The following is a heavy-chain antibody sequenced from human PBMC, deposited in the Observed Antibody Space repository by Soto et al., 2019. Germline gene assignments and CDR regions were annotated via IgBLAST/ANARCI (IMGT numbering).Heavy chain of an antibody. J-gene: IGHJ6*03. CDR3: AKDKTDTTHGNYYYYMDV. Sequence: GGSLRLSCAASGFTFSSYGMHWVRQAPGKGLEWVAVISYDGSNKYYADSVKGRFTISRDNSKNTLYLQMNSLRAEDTAVYYCAKDKTDTTHGNYYYYMDVWGKGTTVTVSS. V-gene: IGHV3-30*18. D-gene: IGHD1-1*01. CDR1: GFTFSSYG. CDR2: ISYDGSNK.